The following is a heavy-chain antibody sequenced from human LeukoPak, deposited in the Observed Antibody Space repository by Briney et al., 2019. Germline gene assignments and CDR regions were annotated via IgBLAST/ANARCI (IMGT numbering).Heavy chain of an antibody. D-gene: IGHD2-2*01. V-gene: IGHV3-30-3*01. Sequence: PGRSLRLSCVVSGFTFSSYTMHWVRQAPGKGLEWVGVILYDGSNKYYADSVKGRFTISRDNSKNTLYMQVNSLRAEDTAVYYCARALLRYCSSTSCYWFDPWGQGTLVTVSS. CDR2: ILYDGSNK. CDR1: GFTFSSYT. J-gene: IGHJ5*02. CDR3: ARALLRYCSSTSCYWFDP.